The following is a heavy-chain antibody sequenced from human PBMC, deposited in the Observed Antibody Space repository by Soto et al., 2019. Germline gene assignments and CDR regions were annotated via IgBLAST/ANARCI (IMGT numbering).Heavy chain of an antibody. D-gene: IGHD3-3*01. CDR3: AKDFGFGVVIQTGY. CDR1: GFTFSSYA. Sequence: EVQLLESGGGLVQPGGSLRLSCAAPGFTFSSYAMSWVRQAPGKGLEWVSAISGSGGSTYYADSVKGRFTISRDNSKNTLYLQMNSLRAEDTAVYYCAKDFGFGVVIQTGYWGQGTLVTVSS. V-gene: IGHV3-23*01. CDR2: ISGSGGST. J-gene: IGHJ4*02.